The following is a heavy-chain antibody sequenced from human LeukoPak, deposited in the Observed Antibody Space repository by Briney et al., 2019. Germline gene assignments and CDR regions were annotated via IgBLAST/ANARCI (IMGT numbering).Heavy chain of an antibody. J-gene: IGHJ4*02. CDR3: ARGAGVRPLDY. D-gene: IGHD1-14*01. V-gene: IGHV3-21*01. CDR1: GFTFSDST. Sequence: GGSLRLSCAASGFTFSDSTMNWVCQAPGKGLEWVSSISGSSRFIYYADSVRGRFTISRDSAKNSLDLQMSSLRAEDTAVYYCARGAGVRPLDYWDQGTLVTVSS. CDR2: ISGSSRFI.